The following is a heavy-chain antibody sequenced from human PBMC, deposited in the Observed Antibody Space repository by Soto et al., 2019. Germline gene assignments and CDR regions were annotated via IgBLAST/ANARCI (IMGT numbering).Heavy chain of an antibody. V-gene: IGHV1-69*13. Sequence: SVKVSCKASGGTFSSYAISWVRQAPGQGLEWMGGIIPIFGTANYAQKFQGRVTITADESTSTAYMELSSLRSEDTAVYYCASSVPPPGPDFDYWGQGTLVTVSS. CDR3: ASSVPPPGPDFDY. CDR1: GGTFSSYA. J-gene: IGHJ4*02. CDR2: IIPIFGTA.